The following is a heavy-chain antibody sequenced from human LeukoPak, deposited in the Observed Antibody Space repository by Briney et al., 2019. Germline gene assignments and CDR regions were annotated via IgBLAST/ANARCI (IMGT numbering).Heavy chain of an antibody. CDR3: AKDYRYCTSTSCYGDDAFDI. J-gene: IGHJ3*02. V-gene: IGHV3-23*01. CDR2: ISGSGVST. D-gene: IGHD2-2*01. Sequence: GGSLRLSCAASGFTFSSYAMTWVRQAPGKGLEWVSAISGSGVSTYYADSVKGRFTISGDNSKNTLYLQMSSLRTEDTAVYYCAKDYRYCTSTSCYGDDAFDIWGQGTMVTVSS. CDR1: GFTFSSYA.